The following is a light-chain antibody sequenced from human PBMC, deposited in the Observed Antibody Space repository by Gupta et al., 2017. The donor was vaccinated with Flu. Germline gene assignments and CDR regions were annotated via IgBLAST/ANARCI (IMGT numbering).Light chain of an antibody. CDR3: QVWDSSSDHPVV. V-gene: IGLV3-21*02. CDR1: NIGSKS. Sequence: SSVLTQPPSLSVAPGQTARIPCGGNNIGSKSVHWYQQKPGQAPVLVVYDDSDRPSGIPERFSGANAGNTATLTISRVEAGDEADYYCQVWDSSSDHPVVFGGGTKLTVL. CDR2: DDS. J-gene: IGLJ2*01.